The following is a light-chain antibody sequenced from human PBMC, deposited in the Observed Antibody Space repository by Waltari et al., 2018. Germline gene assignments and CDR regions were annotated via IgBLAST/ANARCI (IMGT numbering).Light chain of an antibody. V-gene: IGKV5-2*01. CDR3: LEHDNFPTHT. J-gene: IGKJ2*01. CDR1: QDIDDE. Sequence: ETTLTQSPAFMSSTPRDKVNISCRASQDIDDEMNWYQQKPGEGAIFIIQEATTLVPGIPPRFSGSGYGTDFTLTINNIQSEDVASYFCLEHDNFPTHTFGQGTKLEIK. CDR2: EAT.